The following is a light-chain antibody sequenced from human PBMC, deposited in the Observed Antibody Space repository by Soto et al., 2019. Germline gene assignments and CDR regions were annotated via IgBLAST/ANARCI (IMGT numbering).Light chain of an antibody. V-gene: IGKV3-20*01. CDR2: GAS. CDR1: QSVSSGY. J-gene: IGKJ1*01. Sequence: EIVLTQSPATLSLSPGERATLSCRASQSVSSGYLAWYQQKPGQAPRLLIYGASSRAPGIPDRFTGSGSGTEFTLTISRLESEDFAVYYCQQSGSSAWTFGQGTKVEIK. CDR3: QQSGSSAWT.